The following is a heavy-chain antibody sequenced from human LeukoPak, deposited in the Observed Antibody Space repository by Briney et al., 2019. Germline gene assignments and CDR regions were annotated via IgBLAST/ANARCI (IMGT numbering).Heavy chain of an antibody. CDR3: ARHPYYYDSSGYYGIDY. D-gene: IGHD3-22*01. CDR2: INHSGST. CDR1: GGSFSGYY. V-gene: IGHV4-34*01. Sequence: SETLSLTCAVYGGSFSGYYWSWIRQPPGKGLEWIGEINHSGSTNYNPSLKSRVTISVDTSKNQFSLKLSSVTAADTAVYYCARHPYYYDSSGYYGIDYWGQGTLVTVSS. J-gene: IGHJ4*02.